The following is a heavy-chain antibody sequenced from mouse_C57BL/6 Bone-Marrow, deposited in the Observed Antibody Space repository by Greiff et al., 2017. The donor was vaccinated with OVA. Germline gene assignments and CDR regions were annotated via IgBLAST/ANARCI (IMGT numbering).Heavy chain of an antibody. J-gene: IGHJ2*01. CDR2: IDPSDSYT. Sequence: QVQLQQSGAELVKPGASVKLSCKASGYNFTSYWMQWVKQRPGQGLEWIGEIDPSDSYTNYTQKFKGKATFTVDTSSSTAYMQLSSLTSEDSAVYYCTRGEEATFDYWGQGTTLTVSS. CDR3: TRGEEATFDY. V-gene: IGHV1-50*01. CDR1: GYNFTSYW. D-gene: IGHD1-1*01.